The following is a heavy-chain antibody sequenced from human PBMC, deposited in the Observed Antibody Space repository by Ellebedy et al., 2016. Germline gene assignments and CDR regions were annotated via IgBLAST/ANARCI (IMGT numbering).Heavy chain of an antibody. CDR3: ARDPGYYDSSGYRWFDP. Sequence: SETLSLXCTVSGGSISSGSYYWSWIRQPAGKGLEWIERIYTSGSTNYNPSLKSRVTMSVDTSKNQFSLKLSSVTAADTAVYYCARDPGYYDSSGYRWFDPWGQGTLVTVSS. CDR1: GGSISSGSYY. J-gene: IGHJ5*02. CDR2: IYTSGST. D-gene: IGHD3-22*01. V-gene: IGHV4-61*02.